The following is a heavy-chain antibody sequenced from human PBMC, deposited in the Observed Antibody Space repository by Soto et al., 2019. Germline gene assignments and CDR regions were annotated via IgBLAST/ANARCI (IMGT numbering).Heavy chain of an antibody. D-gene: IGHD3-10*01. CDR3: ARDIGRYYYGSGSYFSGMDV. CDR2: ISYDGSNK. J-gene: IGHJ6*02. Sequence: GGSLRLSCAASGFTFSSYAMHWVRQAPGKGLEWVAVISYDGSNKYYADSVKGRFTISRDNSKNTLYLQMNSLRAEDTAVYYCARDIGRYYYGSGSYFSGMDVWGQGTTVTVSS. V-gene: IGHV3-30-3*01. CDR1: GFTFSSYA.